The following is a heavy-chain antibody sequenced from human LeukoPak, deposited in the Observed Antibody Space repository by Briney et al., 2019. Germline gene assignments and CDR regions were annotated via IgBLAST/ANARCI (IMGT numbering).Heavy chain of an antibody. V-gene: IGHV1-69*01. D-gene: IGHD2-2*01. J-gene: IGHJ6*03. CDR2: IIPIFGTA. CDR1: GGTFSSYA. Sequence: GSSVKVSCKASGGTFSSYAISWVRQAPGQGLEWMGGIIPIFGTANYAQKFQGRVTITAYESTSTAYMELSSLRSEDTAVYYCAGNIVVVPAAIAASGYYYYYMDVWGKGTTVTVSS. CDR3: AGNIVVVPAAIAASGYYYYYMDV.